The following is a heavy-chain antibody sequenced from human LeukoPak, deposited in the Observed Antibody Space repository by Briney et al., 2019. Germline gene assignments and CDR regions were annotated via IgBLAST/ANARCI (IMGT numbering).Heavy chain of an antibody. CDR3: ARVSRMERWLQFSYY. CDR2: IYYSGST. D-gene: IGHD5-24*01. Sequence: SETLSLTCSVSGGSISGTSYYWSWTRQPPGKGLEWIGYIYYSGSTNYNPSLRRRVTISVDTSKNQFSLKLSSVTAADTAVYYCARVSRMERWLQFSYYWGQGTLVTVSS. CDR1: GGSISGTSYY. V-gene: IGHV4-61*01. J-gene: IGHJ4*02.